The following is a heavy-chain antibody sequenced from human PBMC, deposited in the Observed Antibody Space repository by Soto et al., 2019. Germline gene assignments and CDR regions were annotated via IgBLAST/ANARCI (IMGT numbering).Heavy chain of an antibody. V-gene: IGHV4-39*01. Sequence: SETLSLTCTVSGDSSVSSSSYYWGWIRQPPGKGLEWIWSIYYTGNTFYSPSFRSRLTISVDTSKSQFSLKLRSVTAADTATYYCASEVSSTDGMDVWGQGTTVTVS. CDR2: IYYTGNT. CDR1: GDSSVSSSSYY. J-gene: IGHJ6*02. CDR3: ASEVSSTDGMDV. D-gene: IGHD2-15*01.